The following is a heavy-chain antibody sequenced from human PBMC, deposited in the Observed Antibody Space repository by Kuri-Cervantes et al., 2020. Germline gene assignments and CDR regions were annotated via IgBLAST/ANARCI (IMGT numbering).Heavy chain of an antibody. D-gene: IGHD2-2*01. CDR2: ISSSGSTI. V-gene: IGHV3-11*01. J-gene: IGHJ4*02. CDR1: GFTFSDYC. Sequence: GGSLRLSCAASGFTFSDYCMSWIRQAPGKGLEWVSYISSSGSTIYYADSVKGRFTISRDNSKITLYLQMNRLRAEDTAVYHCAKNWGRSSAMSDYWGQGTLVTVSS. CDR3: AKNWGRSSAMSDY.